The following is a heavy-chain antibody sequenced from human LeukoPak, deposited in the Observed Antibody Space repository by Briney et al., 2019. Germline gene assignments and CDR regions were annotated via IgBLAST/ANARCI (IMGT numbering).Heavy chain of an antibody. Sequence: SETLSLTCTVSGGSMSPYHWGWIRQPPGKGLEWTGYIYYSGSTNYNPSLKSRVTISVDTSKNQFSLKLCSVTAADTAVYYCARLTVTTEVLLDYWGQGTLVTVSS. CDR1: GGSMSPYH. J-gene: IGHJ4*02. V-gene: IGHV4-59*08. D-gene: IGHD4-17*01. CDR3: ARLTVTTEVLLDY. CDR2: IYYSGST.